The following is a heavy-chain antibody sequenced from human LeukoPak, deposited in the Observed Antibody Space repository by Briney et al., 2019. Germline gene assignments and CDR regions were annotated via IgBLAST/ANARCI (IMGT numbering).Heavy chain of an antibody. V-gene: IGHV4-61*02. D-gene: IGHD5-18*01. J-gene: IGHJ4*02. CDR3: AREVTLLYTAMVTGYFDY. CDR1: GGSISSGSYY. CDR2: IYTSGST. Sequence: PSQTLSLTCTVSGGSISSGSYYWSWIRQPAGTGLEWIGRIYTSGSTNYNPSLKSRVTISVDTSKNQFSLKLSSVTAADTAVYYCAREVTLLYTAMVTGYFDYWAREPWSPSPQ.